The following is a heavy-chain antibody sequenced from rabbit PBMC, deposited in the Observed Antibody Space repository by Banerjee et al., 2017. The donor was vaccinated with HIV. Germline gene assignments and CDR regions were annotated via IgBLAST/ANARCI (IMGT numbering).Heavy chain of an antibody. CDR3: ARDLDDVIGWNFGW. V-gene: IGHV1S45*01. J-gene: IGHJ3*01. CDR2: IAGSSSGFT. D-gene: IGHD4-1*01. CDR1: GFSFSSSDY. Sequence: QEELEESGGGLVKPEGSLTLTCKASGFSFSSSDYMCWVRQAPGKGLEWISCIAGSSSGFTYSATWAKGRFTFSRTSSTTVTLQMTSLTVADTATYFCARDLDDVIGWNFGWWGQGTLVTVS.